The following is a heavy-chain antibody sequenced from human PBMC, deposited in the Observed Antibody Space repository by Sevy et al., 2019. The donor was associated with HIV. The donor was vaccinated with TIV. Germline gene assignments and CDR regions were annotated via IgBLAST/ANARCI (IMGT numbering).Heavy chain of an antibody. V-gene: IGHV1-18*04. D-gene: IGHD3-10*01. CDR2: ISAYNGNT. J-gene: IGHJ6*02. CDR3: ARDSSAGITMVRGVISLVYYYYGMDV. CDR1: GYTFTSYG. Sequence: ASVKVSCKASGYTFTSYGISWVRQAPGQGLEWMGWISAYNGNTNYAQKLKGRVTMTTDTSTSTAYMELRSLRSDDTAVYYCARDSSAGITMVRGVISLVYYYYGMDVWGQGTTVTVSS.